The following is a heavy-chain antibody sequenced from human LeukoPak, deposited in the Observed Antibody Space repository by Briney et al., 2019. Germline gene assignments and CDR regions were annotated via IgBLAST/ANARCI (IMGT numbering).Heavy chain of an antibody. D-gene: IGHD3-10*01. V-gene: IGHV3-7*01. CDR2: IKQDGSEK. Sequence: GGSLRLSCAASGFTFSSYWMSWVRQAPGKGLEWVANIKQDGSEKYYVDSVKGRFTISRDNAKNSLYLQMNSLRAEDTAVYYCAREIGGSGSYSNWFDPWGQGTLVTVSS. CDR3: AREIGGSGSYSNWFDP. J-gene: IGHJ5*02. CDR1: GFTFSSYW.